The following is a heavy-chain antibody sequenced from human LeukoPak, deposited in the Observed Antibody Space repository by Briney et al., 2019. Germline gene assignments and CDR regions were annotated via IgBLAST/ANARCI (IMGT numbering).Heavy chain of an antibody. CDR1: GGSFSGYY. D-gene: IGHD3-3*01. CDR2: INHSGST. Sequence: KPSETLSPTCAVYGGSFSGYYWSWIRQPPGKGLEWIGEINHSGSTNCNPSLKSRVTISVDTSKNQFSLKLSSVTAADTAVYYCARGRITIFGVVIPLDYWGQGTLVTVSS. J-gene: IGHJ4*02. V-gene: IGHV4-34*01. CDR3: ARGRITIFGVVIPLDY.